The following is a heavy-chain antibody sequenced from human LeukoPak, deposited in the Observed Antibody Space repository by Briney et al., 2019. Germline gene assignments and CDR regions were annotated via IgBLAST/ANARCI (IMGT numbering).Heavy chain of an antibody. CDR3: ARWTNFHAFDI. Sequence: GGSLRLSCAASEFSPKYNYMTWVRQAPGKGLEWVSLLYSAGRTNYADSARGRFTISRDDSKNTVYLQMNSLRAEDTAVYYCARWTNFHAFDIWGQGTLVTVSS. CDR1: EFSPKYNY. J-gene: IGHJ3*02. CDR2: LYSAGRT. V-gene: IGHV3-53*01. D-gene: IGHD1-1*01.